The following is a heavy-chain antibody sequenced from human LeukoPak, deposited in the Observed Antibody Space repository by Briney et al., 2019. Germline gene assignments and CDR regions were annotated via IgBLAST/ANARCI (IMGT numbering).Heavy chain of an antibody. Sequence: PSETLSLTCTVSGGSISSYYWSWIRQPPGKGLEWIGYIYYSGSTNYNPSLKSRVTISVDTSKNQFSLKLSSVTAADTAVYYCARHEGIAAALENWFDPWGQGTLVTVSS. V-gene: IGHV4-59*01. D-gene: IGHD6-13*01. J-gene: IGHJ5*02. CDR1: GGSISSYY. CDR2: IYYSGST. CDR3: ARHEGIAAALENWFDP.